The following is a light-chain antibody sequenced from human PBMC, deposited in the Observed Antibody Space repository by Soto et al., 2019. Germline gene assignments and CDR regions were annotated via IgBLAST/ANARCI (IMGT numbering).Light chain of an antibody. Sequence: VSRCWRSSQTLRRTYIAWYQQKLGQAPRVVIYGASNRATGIPDRFSGRGSATEFTLTISSLQSEDYAVYYCQQYSNWTRKFGQVSKVEIK. CDR2: GAS. J-gene: IGKJ1*01. V-gene: IGKV3D-15*01. CDR3: QQYSNWTRK. CDR1: QTLRRT.